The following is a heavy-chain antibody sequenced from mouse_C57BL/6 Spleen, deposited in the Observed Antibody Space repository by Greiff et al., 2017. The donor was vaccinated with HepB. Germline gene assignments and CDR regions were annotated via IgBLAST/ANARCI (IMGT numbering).Heavy chain of an antibody. CDR2: IDPETGGT. D-gene: IGHD2-5*01. CDR1: GYTFTDYE. J-gene: IGHJ4*01. CDR3: TRRAYYSNYFYYAMDY. Sequence: VQLQESGAELVRPGASVTLSCKASGYTFTDYEMHWVKQTPVHGLEWIGAIDPETGGTAYNQKFKGKAILTADQSSSTAYMELRSLTSEDSAVYYCTRRAYYSNYFYYAMDYWGQGTSVTVSS. V-gene: IGHV1-15*01.